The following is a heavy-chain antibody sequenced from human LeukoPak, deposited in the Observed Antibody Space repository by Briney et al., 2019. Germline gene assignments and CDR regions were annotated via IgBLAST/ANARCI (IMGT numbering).Heavy chain of an antibody. J-gene: IGHJ4*02. V-gene: IGHV1-2*06. CDR3: ARDIYFLEPPPYYFDY. D-gene: IGHD2/OR15-2a*01. CDR2: INPNSGGT. Sequence: ASVKVSCKASGYTFTGYYMHWVRQAPGQGLEWMGRINPNSGGTNYAQKFQGRVTTTRDTSISTAYMELSRPRSDDTAVYYCARDIYFLEPPPYYFDYWGQGTLVTVSS. CDR1: GYTFTGYY.